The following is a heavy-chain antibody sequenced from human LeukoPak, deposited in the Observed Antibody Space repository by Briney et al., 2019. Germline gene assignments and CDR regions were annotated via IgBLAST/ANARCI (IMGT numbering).Heavy chain of an antibody. CDR3: ARVEAGTLLDY. CDR2: IYSRGST. CDR1: VGSINNYY. D-gene: IGHD6-19*01. V-gene: IGHV4-4*07. J-gene: IGHJ4*02. Sequence: SETLSLTCTVSVGSINNYYWSWIRQPAGKGLEWIGHIYSRGSTNYNPSLKSRVTMSVDTSKNQFSLKLSSVTAADTAVYYCARVEAGTLLDYWGQGTLVTVSS.